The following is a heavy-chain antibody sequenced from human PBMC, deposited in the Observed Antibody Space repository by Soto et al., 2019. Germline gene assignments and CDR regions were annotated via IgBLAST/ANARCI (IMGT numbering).Heavy chain of an antibody. CDR3: ARGFYGDPTGVDY. V-gene: IGHV3-33*01. CDR2: IWYDGSNK. CDR1: GFTFSSYG. Sequence: GGSLRLSCAASGFTFSSYGMHWVRQAPGKGLEWVAVIWYDGSNKYYADSVKGRFTISRDNSKNTLYLQMNSLRAEDTAVYYCARGFYGDPTGVDYWGQGTLVTVSS. J-gene: IGHJ4*02. D-gene: IGHD4-17*01.